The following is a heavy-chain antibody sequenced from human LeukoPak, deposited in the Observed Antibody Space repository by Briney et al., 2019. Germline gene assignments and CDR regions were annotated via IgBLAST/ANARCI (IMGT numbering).Heavy chain of an antibody. D-gene: IGHD6-19*01. CDR2: IKQDGSES. J-gene: IGHJ4*02. V-gene: IGHV3-7*03. Sequence: GGSLRLSCAASGFTFSSYWMSWVRQAPGKGLEWVANIKQDGSESNYVDSVKGRFTISRDNAKNSLYLQMNTLRDEDTAVYYCATGAGCGYWGQGTLVTVSS. CDR3: ATGAGCGY. CDR1: GFTFSSYW.